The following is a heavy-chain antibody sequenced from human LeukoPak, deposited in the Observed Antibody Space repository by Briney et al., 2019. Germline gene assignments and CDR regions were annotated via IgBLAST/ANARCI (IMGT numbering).Heavy chain of an antibody. J-gene: IGHJ4*02. CDR1: GGSISSYY. D-gene: IGHD6-13*01. V-gene: IGHV4-34*01. CDR3: VRGQRYSSSWYGKRPLDY. Sequence: SETLSLTCTVSGGSISSYYWSWIRQPPGKGLEWIGEINHSGSTNYNPSLKSRVTISVDTSKNQFSLKLSSVTAADTAVYYCVRGQRYSSSWYGKRPLDYWGQGTLVTVSS. CDR2: INHSGST.